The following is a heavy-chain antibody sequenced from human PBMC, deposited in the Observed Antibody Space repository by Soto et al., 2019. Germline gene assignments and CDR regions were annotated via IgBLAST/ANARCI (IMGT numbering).Heavy chain of an antibody. CDR3: ARDPRRYCSSTSCYANWFDP. V-gene: IGHV3-30-3*01. D-gene: IGHD2-2*01. CDR1: GFTFSSYA. Sequence: PGGSLRLSCAASGFTFSSYAMHWVRQPPGKGLEWVAVISYDGSNKYYADSVKGRFTISRDNSKNTLYLQMNSLRAEDTAVYYCARDPRRYCSSTSCYANWFDPWGQGTLVTVSS. CDR2: ISYDGSNK. J-gene: IGHJ5*02.